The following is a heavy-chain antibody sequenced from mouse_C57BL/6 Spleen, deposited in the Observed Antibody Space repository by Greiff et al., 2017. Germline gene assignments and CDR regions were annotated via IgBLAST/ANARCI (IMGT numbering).Heavy chain of an antibody. CDR1: GYTFTDYY. V-gene: IGHV1-26*01. Sequence: VQLQQSGPELVKPGASVKISCKASGYTFTDYYMNWVKQSHGKSLEWIGDINPNNGGTSYNQKFKGKATLTVDKSSSTAYMELRSLTSEDSAVYYCARPYYYGGAFAYWGQGTLVTVSA. D-gene: IGHD1-1*01. J-gene: IGHJ3*01. CDR2: INPNNGGT. CDR3: ARPYYYGGAFAY.